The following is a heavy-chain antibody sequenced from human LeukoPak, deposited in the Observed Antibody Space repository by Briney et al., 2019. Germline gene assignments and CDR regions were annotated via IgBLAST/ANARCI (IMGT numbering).Heavy chain of an antibody. D-gene: IGHD1-14*01. CDR2: INSDETDI. CDR1: GFTFGSHW. Sequence: PGGSLRLSCATSGFTFGSHWMHWARQPPGKGPVWVARINSDETDIRYADSVKGRLTISRDNTRNSLYLQMNSLRAEDTAMYYCARDGVEAGVYFDQWGQGTLVTVSS. J-gene: IGHJ4*01. V-gene: IGHV3-74*01. CDR3: ARDGVEAGVYFDQ.